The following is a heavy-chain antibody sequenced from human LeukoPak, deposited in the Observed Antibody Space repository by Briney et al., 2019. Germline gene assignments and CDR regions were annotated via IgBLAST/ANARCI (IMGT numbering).Heavy chain of an antibody. CDR2: IIPIFGTA. V-gene: IGHV1-69*13. Sequence: SVKVSCKASGGTFSSYAISWVRQAPGQGLEWMGGIIPIFGTANYAQKFQGRVTITADESTSTAYMELSRLRSDDTAVYYCARDLDTAMVMVDYWGQGTLVTVSS. D-gene: IGHD5-18*01. CDR1: GGTFSSYA. J-gene: IGHJ4*02. CDR3: ARDLDTAMVMVDY.